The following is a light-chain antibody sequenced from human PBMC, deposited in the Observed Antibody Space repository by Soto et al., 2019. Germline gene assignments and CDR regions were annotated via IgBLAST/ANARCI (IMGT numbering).Light chain of an antibody. Sequence: EVVLTQSPATLSVSPGERASLSCRASQSVSSNLACYQQKPVQAPRLLIYGASTRATVIPARFSGSGSGTEFTLTISSLQSEDFAVYYCQHYNNWPPWTFGQGTKVDIK. CDR2: GAS. CDR1: QSVSSN. CDR3: QHYNNWPPWT. J-gene: IGKJ1*01. V-gene: IGKV3-15*01.